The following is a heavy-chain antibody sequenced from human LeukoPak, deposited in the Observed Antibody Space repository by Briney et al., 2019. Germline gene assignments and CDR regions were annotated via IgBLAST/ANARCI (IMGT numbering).Heavy chain of an antibody. CDR1: DGPITSSRHS. J-gene: IGHJ4*02. CDR2: IYYSGST. Sequence: SETLSLTCSVYDGPITSSRHSWAWIRQPPGKGLEQLGRIYYSGSTYYNSSLEGRVTMSVDPSKNQFSLKLNYMTAADTAVYHCARDGRVVPAPNPFDHWGQGTLVTVSS. CDR3: ARDGRVVPAPNPFDH. D-gene: IGHD2-2*01. V-gene: IGHV4-39*07.